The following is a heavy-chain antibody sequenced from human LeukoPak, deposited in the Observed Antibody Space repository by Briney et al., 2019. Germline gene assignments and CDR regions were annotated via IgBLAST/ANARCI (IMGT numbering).Heavy chain of an antibody. CDR2: VSFDGSNE. CDR1: GFTFSSYV. V-gene: IGHV3-30-3*01. CDR3: AREGGVGYYFDY. D-gene: IGHD1-26*01. J-gene: IGHJ4*02. Sequence: GGSLRLSCAASGFTFSSYVLHWVRQAPGKGLEWVAVVSFDGSNEFYADSVKGRFTISRDNSKSSLYLQMNSLRADDTAVYCCAREGGVGYYFDYWGQGTLVTVSS.